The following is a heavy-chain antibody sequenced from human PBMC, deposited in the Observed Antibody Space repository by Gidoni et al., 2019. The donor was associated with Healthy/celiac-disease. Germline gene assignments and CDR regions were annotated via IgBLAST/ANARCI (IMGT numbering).Heavy chain of an antibody. V-gene: IGHV1-69*04. D-gene: IGHD4-4*01. Sequence: QVQLVQSGAEVKKPGSSVKVSCKASGGTFSSYAISWVRQAPGQGLEWMGRIIPILGIANYAQKFQGRVTITADKSTSTAYMELSSLRSEDTAVYYCASTVMGYDYSNYLSSYNWFDPWGQGTLVTVSS. CDR2: IIPILGIA. CDR1: GGTFSSYA. CDR3: ASTVMGYDYSNYLSSYNWFDP. J-gene: IGHJ5*02.